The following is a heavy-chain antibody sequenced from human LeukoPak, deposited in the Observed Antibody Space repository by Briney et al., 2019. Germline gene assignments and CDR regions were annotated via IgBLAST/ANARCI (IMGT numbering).Heavy chain of an antibody. CDR3: ARDSSYYDSSGYYQKDLFDY. V-gene: IGHV3-74*01. CDR1: GFTFSSYA. D-gene: IGHD3-22*01. Sequence: PGGSLRLFCAASGFTFSSYAMSWVRQAPGKGLVWVSRINSDGSSTSYADSVKGRFTISRDNAKNTLYLQVNSLRAEDTAVYYCARDSSYYDSSGYYQKDLFDYWGQGTLVTVSS. CDR2: INSDGSST. J-gene: IGHJ4*02.